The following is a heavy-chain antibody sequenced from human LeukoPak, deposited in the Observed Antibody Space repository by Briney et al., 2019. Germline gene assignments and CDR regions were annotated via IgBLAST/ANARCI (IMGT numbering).Heavy chain of an antibody. Sequence: SQTLSLTCTVSGGSISSGDYYWTWIRQPPGKGLEWIGYIYYSGSTYYNPSLKSRVTISVDTSKNQFSLRLSSVTAADTAVYYCVRRVVRGVMGAFDYWGQGTLVTVSS. D-gene: IGHD3-10*01. CDR2: IYYSGST. J-gene: IGHJ4*02. V-gene: IGHV4-30-4*01. CDR1: GGSISSGDYY. CDR3: VRRVVRGVMGAFDY.